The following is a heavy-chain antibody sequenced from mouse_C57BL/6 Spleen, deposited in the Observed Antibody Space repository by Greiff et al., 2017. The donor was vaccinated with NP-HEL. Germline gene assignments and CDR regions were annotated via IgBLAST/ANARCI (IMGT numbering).Heavy chain of an antibody. V-gene: IGHV1-69*01. D-gene: IGHD2-4*01. CDR3: ARRSIYYDYAYFDD. Sequence: DQLQQPGAELVMPGASVKLSCKASGYTFTSYWMHWVKQRPGQGLEWIGEIDPSARYTNYNQKFKGKSTLTVDKSSSTAYMQLSSLTAEDSAVYYCARRSIYYDYAYFDDWGQGTTLTVSS. J-gene: IGHJ2*01. CDR1: GYTFTSYW. CDR2: IDPSARYT.